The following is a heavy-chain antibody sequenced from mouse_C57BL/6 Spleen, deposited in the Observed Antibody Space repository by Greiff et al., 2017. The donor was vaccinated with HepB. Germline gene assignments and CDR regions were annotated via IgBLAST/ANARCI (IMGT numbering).Heavy chain of an antibody. CDR1: GYAFSSSW. V-gene: IGHV1-82*01. J-gene: IGHJ1*03. D-gene: IGHD2-1*01. Sequence: VQLQQSGPELVKPGASVKISCKASGYAFSSSWMNWVKQRPGKGLEWIGRIYPGDGDTNYNGKFKGKATLTADKSSSTAYMQLSSLTSEDSAVYLCARIYYGNSWYFDVWGTGTTVTVSS. CDR2: IYPGDGDT. CDR3: ARIYYGNSWYFDV.